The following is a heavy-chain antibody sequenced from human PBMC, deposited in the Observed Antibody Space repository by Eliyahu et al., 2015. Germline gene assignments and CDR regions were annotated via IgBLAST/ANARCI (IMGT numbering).Heavy chain of an antibody. CDR2: IGIRADT. D-gene: IGHD4-23*01. CDR3: VRGGGIGNTGRLEY. V-gene: IGHV3-13*01. J-gene: IGHJ4*02. Sequence: EVQLEXSGGGLVQPGGSLRXXCXXXGFXFSTYDMHWVRQVTGKGLEWVSAIGIRADTYYPDSVKGRFSISRENAKNSLYLQMNSLRAGDTAVYYCVRGGGIGNTGRLEYWGQGTLVTVSS. CDR1: GFXFSTYD.